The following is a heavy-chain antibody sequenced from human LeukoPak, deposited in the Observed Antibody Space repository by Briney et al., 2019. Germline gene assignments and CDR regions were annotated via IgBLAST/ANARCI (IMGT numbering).Heavy chain of an antibody. CDR3: ARHEWNSGFDY. Sequence: SETLSLTCTVSGYSISSGYYWGWIRQPPGKGLEWIGSIYHSGSTYYNPSLKSRVTISVDTSKNQFSLKLNSVTAADTAVYYCARHEWNSGFDYWGQGTLVTVSS. J-gene: IGHJ4*02. CDR1: GYSISSGYY. CDR2: IYHSGST. D-gene: IGHD1-7*01. V-gene: IGHV4-38-2*02.